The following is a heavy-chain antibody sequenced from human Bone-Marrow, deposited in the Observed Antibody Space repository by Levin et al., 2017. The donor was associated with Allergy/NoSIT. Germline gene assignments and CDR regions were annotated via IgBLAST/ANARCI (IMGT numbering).Heavy chain of an antibody. Sequence: GASVKVSCKASGYTFTGYYMHWVRQAPGQGLEWMGRINPNSGGTNYAQKFQGRVTMTRDTSISTAYMELSRLRSDDTAVYYCAREKRRKSKTGTLYYFDYWGQGTLVTVSS. CDR1: GYTFTGYY. J-gene: IGHJ4*02. CDR2: INPNSGGT. CDR3: AREKRRKSKTGTLYYFDY. D-gene: IGHD1-14*01. V-gene: IGHV1-2*06.